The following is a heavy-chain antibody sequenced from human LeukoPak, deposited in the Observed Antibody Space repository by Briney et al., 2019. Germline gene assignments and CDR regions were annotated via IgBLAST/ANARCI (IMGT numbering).Heavy chain of an antibody. J-gene: IGHJ6*03. D-gene: IGHD3-10*01. CDR3: ASEGVRGFGMDV. V-gene: IGHV1-69*13. Sequence: SVKVSCKASGGTFSSYAISWVRQAPGQGLEWMGGIIPIFGTANYAQKFQGRVTITADESTSTVYMELSSLRSEDTAVYYCASEGVRGFGMDVWGKGTTVTISS. CDR2: IIPIFGTA. CDR1: GGTFSSYA.